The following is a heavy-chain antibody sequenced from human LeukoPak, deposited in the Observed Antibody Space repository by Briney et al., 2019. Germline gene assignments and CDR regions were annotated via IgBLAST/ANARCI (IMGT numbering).Heavy chain of an antibody. D-gene: IGHD5-18*01. J-gene: IGHJ4*02. CDR3: ARAPRGYSYGYDY. V-gene: IGHV1-2*02. Sequence: ASVTVSCKASGYTFTGYYMHWARQAPGQGLEWMGWINPNSGGTNYAQKFQGRVTMTRDTSISTAYMELSRLRSDDTAVYYCARAPRGYSYGYDYWGQGTLVTVSS. CDR1: GYTFTGYY. CDR2: INPNSGGT.